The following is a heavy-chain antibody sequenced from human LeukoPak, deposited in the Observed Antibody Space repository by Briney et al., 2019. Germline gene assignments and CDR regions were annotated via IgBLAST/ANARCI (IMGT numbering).Heavy chain of an antibody. CDR3: AHGLSGSYDY. J-gene: IGHJ4*02. V-gene: IGHV4-30-4*02. D-gene: IGHD1-26*01. CDR1: GGSISSGDYY. Sequence: SSETLSLTCTVSGGSISSGDYYWSWIRQPPGKGLERIGYIYYSGSTYYNPSLKSRVTISVDTSKNQFSLKLSSVTAADTAAYYCAHGLSGSYDYWGQGTLVTVSS. CDR2: IYYSGST.